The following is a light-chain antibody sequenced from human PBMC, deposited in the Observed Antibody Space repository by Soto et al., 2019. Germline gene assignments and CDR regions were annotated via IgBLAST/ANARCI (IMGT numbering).Light chain of an antibody. CDR3: QQLNSYT. V-gene: IGKV1-9*01. CDR2: AAS. J-gene: IGKJ3*01. CDR1: QGISSY. Sequence: IQLTQSPSSLSASVGDRVTITCRASQGISSYLAWYQQKPGKAPKLLIYAASTLQSGFPSRFSGSGSGTDFTLTISSLQPEDFATYYCQQLNSYTFGPGTKVDIK.